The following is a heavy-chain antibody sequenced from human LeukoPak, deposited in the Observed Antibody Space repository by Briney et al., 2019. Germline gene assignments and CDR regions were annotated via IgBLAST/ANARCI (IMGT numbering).Heavy chain of an antibody. CDR2: IYYSGST. D-gene: IGHD3-10*01. V-gene: IGHV4-39*01. CDR3: ARDPMVRGVIGY. J-gene: IGHJ4*02. CDR1: GGSISSSSYY. Sequence: PSETLSLTCTVSGGSISSSSYYWGWIRQPPGKGLEWIGSIYYSGSTYYSPSLKSRVTISVDTSKNQFSLKLSSVTAADTAVYYCARDPMVRGVIGYWGQGTLVTVSS.